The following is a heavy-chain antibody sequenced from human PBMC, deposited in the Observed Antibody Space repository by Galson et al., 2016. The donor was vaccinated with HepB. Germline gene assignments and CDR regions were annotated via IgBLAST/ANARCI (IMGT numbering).Heavy chain of an antibody. V-gene: IGHV6-1*01. Sequence: CAISGDSVSTNSVTWNWLRQSPSRGLEWLGRTYYRSKWNSDYVLSVKSRITINSDTSKNQFSLQLNSVTPEDTAVDYFARGRNHAFDIWGQGTMVTVSS. CDR3: ARGRNHAFDI. CDR1: GDSVSTNSVT. CDR2: TYYRSKWNS. J-gene: IGHJ3*02.